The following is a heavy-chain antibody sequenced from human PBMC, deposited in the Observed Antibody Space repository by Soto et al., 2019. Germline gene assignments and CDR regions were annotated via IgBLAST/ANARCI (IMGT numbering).Heavy chain of an antibody. J-gene: IGHJ5*02. Sequence: PSGTLSLTCTVSGGSISSGGYYWSWIRQHPGKGLEWIGYIYYSGSTYYNPSLKSRVTISVDTSKAQCSLKLSSVTAADTAVYYCARVMGAWAEVGNCFDPWGPGTLVTVSS. D-gene: IGHD1-26*01. CDR1: GGSISSGGYY. CDR2: IYYSGST. CDR3: ARVMGAWAEVGNCFDP. V-gene: IGHV4-31*03.